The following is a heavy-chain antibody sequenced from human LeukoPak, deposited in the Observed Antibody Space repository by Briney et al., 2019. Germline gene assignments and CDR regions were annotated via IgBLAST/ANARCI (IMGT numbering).Heavy chain of an antibody. CDR2: ISYDGSNK. D-gene: IGHD3-3*01. CDR3: AGGQIFGVVYDY. J-gene: IGHJ4*02. V-gene: IGHV3-30-3*01. CDR1: GFTFSSYA. Sequence: GGSLRLSCAASGFTFSSYAMHWVRQALGKGLEWVAVISYDGSNKYYADSVKGRFTISRDNSKNTLYLQMNSLRAEDTAVYYCAGGQIFGVVYDYWGQGTLVTVSS.